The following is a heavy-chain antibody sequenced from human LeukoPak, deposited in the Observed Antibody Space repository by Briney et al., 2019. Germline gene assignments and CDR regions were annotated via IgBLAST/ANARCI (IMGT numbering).Heavy chain of an antibody. V-gene: IGHV3-21*01. CDR2: ISSSSYI. J-gene: IGHJ4*02. Sequence: PGGSLRLSCAASGFTFSSYSMNWVRQAPGKGLEWVSSISSSSYIYYADSVKGRFTISRDNAKNSLYLQMNSLRAEGTAVYYCAREYGSRGFDYWGQGTLVTASS. D-gene: IGHD6-13*01. CDR1: GFTFSSYS. CDR3: AREYGSRGFDY.